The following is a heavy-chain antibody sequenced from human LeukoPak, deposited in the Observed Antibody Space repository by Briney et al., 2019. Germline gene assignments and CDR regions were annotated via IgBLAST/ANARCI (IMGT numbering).Heavy chain of an antibody. CDR2: ISGSGGST. D-gene: IGHD3-10*01. CDR3: AARPPDYYGSGSYS. V-gene: IGHV3-23*01. CDR1: GFTFSSYA. Sequence: GGSLRLSCAASGFTFSSYAMSWVRQAPGKGLEWVSAISGSGGSTYYADSVKGRFTISRDNAKNSLYLQMNSLRAEDTAVYYCAARPPDYYGSGSYSWGQGTLVTVSS. J-gene: IGHJ5*02.